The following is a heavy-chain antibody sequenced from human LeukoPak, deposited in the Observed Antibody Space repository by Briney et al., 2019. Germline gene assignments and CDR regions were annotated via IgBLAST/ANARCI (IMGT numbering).Heavy chain of an antibody. J-gene: IGHJ6*03. D-gene: IGHD3-10*01. Sequence: PSETLSLTCTVSGGSISSYYWSWIRQPAGKGLEWIGRIYTSGSTNYNPSLKSRVTISVDTSKNQFSLKLSSVTAADTAVYYCARSKITMVRGGDYYYMDVWGKGTTVTVSS. CDR2: IYTSGST. CDR1: GGSISSYY. V-gene: IGHV4-4*07. CDR3: ARSKITMVRGGDYYYMDV.